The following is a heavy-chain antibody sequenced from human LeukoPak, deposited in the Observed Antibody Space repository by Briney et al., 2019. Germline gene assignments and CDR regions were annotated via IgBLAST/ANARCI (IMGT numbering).Heavy chain of an antibody. V-gene: IGHV4-59*01. J-gene: IGHJ2*01. D-gene: IGHD3-22*01. CDR2: IYYSGST. Sequence: SETLFLTCTVSGGSISSYYWSWIRQPPGKGLEWIGYIYYSGSTNYNPSLKSRVTISVDTSKNQFSLKLSSVTAADTAVYYCARDSNWDSPFDLWGRGTLVTVSS. CDR1: GGSISSYY. CDR3: ARDSNWDSPFDL.